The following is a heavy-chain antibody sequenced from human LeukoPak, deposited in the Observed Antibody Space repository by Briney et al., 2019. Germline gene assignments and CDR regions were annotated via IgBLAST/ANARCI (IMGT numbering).Heavy chain of an antibody. CDR3: AKEGVPAAMNHYFDY. D-gene: IGHD2-2*01. CDR1: GFTFSSYA. V-gene: IGHV3-23*01. CDR2: ISGSGGST. Sequence: PGVSLRLSCAASGFTFSSYARSWVRQAPGKGLEWVSAISGSGGSTYYADSVKGRFTISRDNSKNTLYLQMNSLRAEDTAVYYCAKEGVPAAMNHYFDYWGQGTLVTVSS. J-gene: IGHJ4*02.